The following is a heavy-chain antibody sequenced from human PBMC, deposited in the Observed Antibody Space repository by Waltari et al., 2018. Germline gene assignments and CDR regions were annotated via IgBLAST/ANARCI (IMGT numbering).Heavy chain of an antibody. CDR2: INPKTGAP. V-gene: IGHV1-2*02. Sequence: QVQLVQSGTEVKKPGASVKVSCEASGYRISGFYMHWVRQAPGQGLEWMGWINPKTGAPKSAKKLQGRVAMTMDTSISTAYLELSGLRSDDTAVYYCARMQSGHYFGLDVWGQGAAVIVS. D-gene: IGHD3-10*01. CDR1: GYRISGFY. CDR3: ARMQSGHYFGLDV. J-gene: IGHJ6*02.